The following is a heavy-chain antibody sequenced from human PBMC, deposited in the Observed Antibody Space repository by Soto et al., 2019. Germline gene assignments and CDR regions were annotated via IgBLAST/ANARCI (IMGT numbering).Heavy chain of an antibody. CDR1: GFTFSNYW. J-gene: IGHJ4*02. CDR3: SRDLFDY. V-gene: IGHV3-7*01. CDR2: INEDGSEK. Sequence: PGGSLRLSCAASGFTFSNYWMNWVRQAPGKGLEWVANINEDGSEKYYVDSAKGRFTIPRDNAKNSLYLQMSSLRAEDTAVYYCSRDLFDYWGQGTLVTVSS.